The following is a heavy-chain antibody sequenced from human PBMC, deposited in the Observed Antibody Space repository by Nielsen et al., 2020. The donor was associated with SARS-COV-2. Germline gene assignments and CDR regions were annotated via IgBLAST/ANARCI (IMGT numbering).Heavy chain of an antibody. CDR1: GFTFSDYY. J-gene: IGHJ4*02. CDR3: ARWGGSYLGY. D-gene: IGHD1-26*01. CDR2: ISSSSSYT. Sequence: GESLKISCAASGFTFSDYYMSWIRQAPGKGLEWVSYISSSSSYTNYADSVKGQFTISRDNAKNSLYLQMNSLRAEDTAVYYCARWGGSYLGYWGQGTLVTVSS. V-gene: IGHV3-11*06.